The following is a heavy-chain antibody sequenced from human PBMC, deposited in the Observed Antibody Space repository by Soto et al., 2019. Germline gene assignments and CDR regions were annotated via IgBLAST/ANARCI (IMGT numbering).Heavy chain of an antibody. CDR1: GGTFSSYA. CDR3: ARDNVGATRYYYYAMDV. Sequence: SVQVSCKASGGTFSSYAINWVRQAPGQGLEWMGGIIPIFGSPNYAQKFQGRVTITADESTSTAYMELSSLRSEDTAVYYCARDNVGATRYYYYAMDVWGQGTTVTVSS. CDR2: IIPIFGSP. D-gene: IGHD1-26*01. V-gene: IGHV1-69*13. J-gene: IGHJ6*02.